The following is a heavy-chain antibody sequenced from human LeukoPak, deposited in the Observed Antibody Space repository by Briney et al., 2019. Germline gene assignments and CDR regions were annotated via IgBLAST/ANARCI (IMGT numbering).Heavy chain of an antibody. CDR2: IGGSGVST. CDR1: QFTFSSYA. V-gene: IGHV3-23*01. D-gene: IGHD6-13*01. CDR3: ASGVAAAGSVYYYGMDV. Sequence: GGSLRLSCAASQFTFSSYAMSWVRQAPGKGLGWVSTIGGSGVSTYYADSVKGRFTISRDNSKNTLYLQMNSLRAEDTAVYYCASGVAAAGSVYYYGMDVWGQGTTVTVSS. J-gene: IGHJ6*02.